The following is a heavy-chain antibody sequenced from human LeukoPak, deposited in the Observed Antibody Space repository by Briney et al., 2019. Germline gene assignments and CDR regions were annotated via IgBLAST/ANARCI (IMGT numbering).Heavy chain of an antibody. J-gene: IGHJ4*02. CDR2: IKEDGSEK. V-gene: IGHV3-7*01. D-gene: IGHD1-14*01. CDR1: GFTFSKYW. CDR3: SNHGNQNSED. Sequence: GGSLRLSCAASGFTFSKYWMSWVRQAPGKGLEWVANIKEDGSEKYYVDAVKGRFTISRDNAKNSLSLQMNSLRTEDTAVYYCSNHGNQNSEDWGQGALVTVSS.